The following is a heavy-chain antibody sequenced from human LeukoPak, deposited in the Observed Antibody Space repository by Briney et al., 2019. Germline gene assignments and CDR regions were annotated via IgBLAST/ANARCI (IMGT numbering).Heavy chain of an antibody. CDR1: GGSFSGYY. V-gene: IGHV4-34*01. CDR3: ARDPLPMVRGADIYYYGMDV. J-gene: IGHJ6*02. Sequence: SETLSLTCAVYGGSFSGYYWSWIRQPPGKGLEWIGEINHSGSTNYNPSLKSRVTISVDTSKNQFSLKLSSVTAADTAVYYCARDPLPMVRGADIYYYGMDVWGQGTTVTVSS. D-gene: IGHD3-10*01. CDR2: INHSGST.